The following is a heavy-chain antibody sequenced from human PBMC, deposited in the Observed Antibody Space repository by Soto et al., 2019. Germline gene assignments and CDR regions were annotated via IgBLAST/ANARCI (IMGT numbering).Heavy chain of an antibody. V-gene: IGHV3-23*01. CDR1: GFTFTNYV. CDR3: ATYQQIGGSDEY. D-gene: IGHD2-2*01. Sequence: EVQLLESGGGLVQPGGSLRVSCEASGFTFTNYVMSWVRQAPGKGLEWVSNIGAGGSTVYTDSVKGHFTISRDNSKSTVYLQMNSLRAEDTAVYYCATYQQIGGSDEYWGQGTLVTVSS. J-gene: IGHJ4*02. CDR2: NIGAGGST.